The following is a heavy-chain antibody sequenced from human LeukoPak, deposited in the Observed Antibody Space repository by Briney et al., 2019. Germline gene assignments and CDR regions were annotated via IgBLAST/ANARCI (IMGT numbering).Heavy chain of an antibody. V-gene: IGHV1-2*06. CDR2: INPNSGGT. J-gene: IGHJ4*02. CDR1: AYTFTGYY. CDR3: ARDRPPVTNYDY. D-gene: IGHD4-11*01. Sequence: ASVKVSCKASAYTFTGYYMHWVRQAPGQGLEWAGRINPNSGGTNYAQKFQGRVTMTRDTSISTAYMELSRLRSDDTAVYYCARDRPPVTNYDYWGQGTLVTVSS.